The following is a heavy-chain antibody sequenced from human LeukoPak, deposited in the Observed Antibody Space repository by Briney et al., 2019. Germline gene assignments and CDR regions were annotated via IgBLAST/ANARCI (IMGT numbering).Heavy chain of an antibody. J-gene: IGHJ4*02. CDR2: IIPIFGTA. CDR3: AGESFSRRAGITMVRGVITY. D-gene: IGHD3-10*01. V-gene: IGHV1-69*05. Sequence: SVKVSCKASGGTFSSYAISWVRQAPGQGLEWMGGIIPIFGTANYAQKFQGRVTIITDESTSTAYMELITLRSGDTAVYYCAGESFSRRAGITMVRGVITYWGQGTLVTVSS. CDR1: GGTFSSYA.